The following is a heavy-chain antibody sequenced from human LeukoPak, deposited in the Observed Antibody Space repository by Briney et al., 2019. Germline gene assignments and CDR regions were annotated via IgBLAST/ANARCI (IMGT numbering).Heavy chain of an antibody. CDR3: AKVAWDFCSSTSCRYAFDI. CDR1: GSTFSSYA. V-gene: IGHV3-23*01. D-gene: IGHD2-2*01. CDR2: IRGSGGGS. J-gene: IGHJ3*02. Sequence: GGSLRLSCAASGSTFSSYAMNWVRQAPGKGLEWVAVIRGSGGGSYYGDSVKGRFTISRDNSKNTLYLQMNSLRAEDTAVYYCAKVAWDFCSSTSCRYAFDIWGQGTMVTVSS.